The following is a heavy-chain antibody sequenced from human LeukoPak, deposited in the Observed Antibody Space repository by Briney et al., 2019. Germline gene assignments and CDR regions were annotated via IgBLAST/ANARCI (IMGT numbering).Heavy chain of an antibody. V-gene: IGHV3-23*01. CDR1: GFTFSSYA. J-gene: IGHJ6*03. Sequence: PGGSLRLSCAASGFTFSSYAMSWVRQAPGKGLEWVSAISGSGGSTYYADSVKGRFTISGDNSKNTLYLQMNSLRAEDTAVYYCAKLGDWNYYYYMDVWGKGTTVTVSS. CDR2: ISGSGGST. CDR3: AKLGDWNYYYYMDV. D-gene: IGHD2-21*01.